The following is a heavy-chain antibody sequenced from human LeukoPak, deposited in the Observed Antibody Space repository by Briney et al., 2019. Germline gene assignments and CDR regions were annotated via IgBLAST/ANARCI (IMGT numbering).Heavy chain of an antibody. V-gene: IGHV4-4*08. CDR1: GATMYDNY. CDR2: IYTYDRDRP. D-gene: IGHD3-22*01. J-gene: IGHJ4*02. Sequence: SETLSLACSVSGATMYDNYWSWIRQPPGKGLEWLGYIYTYDRDRPIYNPSLKTPITMSLATSNRQFSLRLISVTAADTAVYFCSRQKSYYYSGCYLQDLGFFYYWGQGALVTVSS. CDR3: SRQKSYYYSGCYLQDLGFFYY.